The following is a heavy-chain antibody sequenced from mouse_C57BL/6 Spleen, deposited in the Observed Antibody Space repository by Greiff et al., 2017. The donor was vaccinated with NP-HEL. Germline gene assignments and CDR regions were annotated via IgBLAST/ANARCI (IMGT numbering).Heavy chain of an antibody. Sequence: EVKLMESGGGLVKPGGSLKLSCAASGFTFSSYAMSWVRQTPEKRLEWVATISDGGSYTYYPDNVKGRFTISRDNAKNNLYLPMSHLKSEDTAMYYCARDTPYYAMDYWGQGTSVTVSS. CDR1: GFTFSSYA. CDR2: ISDGGSYT. CDR3: ARDTPYYAMDY. V-gene: IGHV5-4*01. J-gene: IGHJ4*01.